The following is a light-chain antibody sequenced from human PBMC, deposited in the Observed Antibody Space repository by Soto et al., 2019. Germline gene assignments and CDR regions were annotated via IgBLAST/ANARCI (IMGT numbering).Light chain of an antibody. CDR3: QQYNSYPRT. CDR2: KAS. Sequence: DIQMTQSPSTLSASVGDRVTITCRASQSISVWLAWYQQKAGKAPNLLIYKASRLESGVPSRFSGSGSETEFTLTISGLQPGDSATYYCQQYNSYPRTFDQGTKVDIK. J-gene: IGKJ1*01. CDR1: QSISVW. V-gene: IGKV1-5*03.